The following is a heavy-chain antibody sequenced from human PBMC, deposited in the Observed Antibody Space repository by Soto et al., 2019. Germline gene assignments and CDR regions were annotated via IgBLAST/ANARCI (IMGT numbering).Heavy chain of an antibody. J-gene: IGHJ4*02. CDR1: GFTFSSYA. CDR3: ARELTEGGSGSDEADY. V-gene: IGHV3-30-3*01. D-gene: IGHD1-26*01. Sequence: QVQLVESGGGVVQPGRSLRLSCAASGFTFSSYAMHWVRQAPGKGLEWVAVISYDGSNKYYADSVKGRFTISRDNSKNTLYLQMNSLRAEDTAVYYCARELTEGGSGSDEADYWGQGTLFTVSS. CDR2: ISYDGSNK.